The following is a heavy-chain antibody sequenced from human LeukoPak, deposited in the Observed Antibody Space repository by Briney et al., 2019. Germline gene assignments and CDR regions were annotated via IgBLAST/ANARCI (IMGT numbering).Heavy chain of an antibody. V-gene: IGHV5-51*01. J-gene: IGHJ4*02. Sequence: RGESLKISCKGSGYSFTSYWIGWVRQMPGKGLELMGIIYPGDSDTRYSPSFQGQVTISADKSISTAYLQWSSLKASDTAMYYCARHSQRYCSGGSCSLDYWGQGTLVTVSS. CDR3: ARHSQRYCSGGSCSLDY. CDR1: GYSFTSYW. D-gene: IGHD2-15*01. CDR2: IYPGDSDT.